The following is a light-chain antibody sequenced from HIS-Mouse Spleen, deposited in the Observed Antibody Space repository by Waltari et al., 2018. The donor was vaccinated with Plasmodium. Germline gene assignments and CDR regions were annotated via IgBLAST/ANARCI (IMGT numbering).Light chain of an antibody. CDR2: QDS. CDR3: QAWDSSTVV. J-gene: IGLJ2*01. CDR1: NLGNKY. Sequence: SYELTQPPSVSVSPGQTASITRSGDNLGNKYACWYQQKPAQSPVLVIYQDSKRPSGMPERFSGSNSGNTATLTISGTQAMDEADYYCQAWDSSTVVFGGGTKLTVL. V-gene: IGLV3-1*01.